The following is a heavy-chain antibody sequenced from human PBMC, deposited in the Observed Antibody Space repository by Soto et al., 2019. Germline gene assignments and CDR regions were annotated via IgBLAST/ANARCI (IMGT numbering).Heavy chain of an antibody. CDR2: ISSGGNTM. D-gene: IGHD6-19*01. CDR3: ARWAVAGTGFYYYGMDV. CDR1: GFTFSNYN. V-gene: IGHV3-48*01. J-gene: IGHJ6*02. Sequence: GGSLRLSCAASGFTFSNYNMNWVRQAPGKGLEWVSYISSGGNTMYYADSVKGRFTISRDNAKSSLYLQMNSLRAEDTAVYYCARWAVAGTGFYYYGMDVWGQGTTVTVSS.